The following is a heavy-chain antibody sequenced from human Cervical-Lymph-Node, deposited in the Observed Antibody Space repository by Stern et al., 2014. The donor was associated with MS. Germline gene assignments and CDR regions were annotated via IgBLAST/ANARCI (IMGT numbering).Heavy chain of an antibody. CDR1: GYTFTSYY. CDR3: AREVAGHRLGMMDV. Sequence: QMQLVQSGAEVKKPGASVKVSCKASGYTFTSYYIHWVRQAPGQGLEWMGIITHSSGSTSYAQKFQGRVTMTRDTSTSTVYMELSSLRSEDTAVYYCAREVAGHRLGMMDVWGQGTTVTVSS. CDR2: ITHSSGST. D-gene: IGHD6-19*01. V-gene: IGHV1-46*01. J-gene: IGHJ6*02.